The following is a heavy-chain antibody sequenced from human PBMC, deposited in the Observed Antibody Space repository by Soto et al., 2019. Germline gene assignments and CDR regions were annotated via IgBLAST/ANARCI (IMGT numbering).Heavy chain of an antibody. CDR1: GFIFSEYQ. V-gene: IGHV3-48*03. D-gene: IGHD2-8*01. CDR2: IGRGGDPI. J-gene: IGHJ6*02. CDR3: VRDPGPMYYAIDA. Sequence: GGSLRLSCVVSGFIFSEYQFNWVRQAPGKGLEWVSYIGRGGDPIYDAHSVKGRFTISRDDDKNTLYLEMNSLRVEDTAIYYCVRDPGPMYYAIDAWGQGTTVTVSS.